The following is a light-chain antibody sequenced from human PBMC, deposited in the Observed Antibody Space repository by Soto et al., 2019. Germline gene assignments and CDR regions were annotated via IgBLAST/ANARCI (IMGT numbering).Light chain of an antibody. J-gene: IGLJ1*01. V-gene: IGLV1-44*01. CDR2: STD. Sequence: QPVLTQPPSASGALGQRVTISCSGGSSNIGSNTVNWYQQPPGTAPKLLICSTDQRPSGVTDRFSGSKSGTSASLAISGLQSEDEADYYWATWDGSLTGDVFGTGTKLTVL. CDR3: ATWDGSLTGDV. CDR1: SSNIGSNT.